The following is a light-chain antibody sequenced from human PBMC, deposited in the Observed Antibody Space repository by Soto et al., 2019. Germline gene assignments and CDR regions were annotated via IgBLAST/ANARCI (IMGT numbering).Light chain of an antibody. Sequence: EIVLTQSPGTLSLSPGEGATLSCRASQSVSSNYLAWYQQKPGQPPRLLIYGASSRATGIPDRCSGSGSGTDFTLTISRLEPEDFAVYYCHQYSRSPRTFGQGTKVEIK. CDR3: HQYSRSPRT. CDR1: QSVSSNY. J-gene: IGKJ1*01. V-gene: IGKV3-20*01. CDR2: GAS.